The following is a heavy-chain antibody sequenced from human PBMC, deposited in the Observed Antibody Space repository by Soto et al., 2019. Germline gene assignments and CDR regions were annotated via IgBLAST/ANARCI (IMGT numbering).Heavy chain of an antibody. D-gene: IGHD6-13*01. Sequence: QLQLQESGSGLVKPSQTLSLTCAVSGGSISSGGYSWSWIRQPPGKGLEWIGYIYHSGSTYYNPHLKSRVAITVDRSKNQFSLKLSSVAAADTAVYYCAREKPGIAAAGRGWFDPWGQGTRVTVSS. V-gene: IGHV4-30-2*01. J-gene: IGHJ5*02. CDR3: AREKPGIAAAGRGWFDP. CDR2: IYHSGST. CDR1: GGSISSGGYS.